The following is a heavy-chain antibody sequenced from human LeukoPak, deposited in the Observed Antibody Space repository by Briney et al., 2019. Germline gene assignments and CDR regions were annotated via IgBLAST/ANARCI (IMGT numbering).Heavy chain of an antibody. CDR1: GFPFSGSA. CDR3: TRLSAGAPLLGDN. CDR2: IRSRANSYAT. Sequence: GGSPRLSCAASGFPFSGSAMYWVRQASGEGLGWVGHIRSRANSYATLYGASVKGRFTISRDDSKNTAYLQMNSLKTEDTAVYYCTRLSAGAPLLGDNWGQGTLVIVSS. J-gene: IGHJ4*02. V-gene: IGHV3-73*01. D-gene: IGHD1-26*01.